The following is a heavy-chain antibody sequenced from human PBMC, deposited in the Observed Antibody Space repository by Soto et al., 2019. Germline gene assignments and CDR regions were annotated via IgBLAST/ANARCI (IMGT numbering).Heavy chain of an antibody. V-gene: IGHV3-53*01. D-gene: IGHD3-16*01. CDR1: GFTVSNNH. J-gene: IGHJ4*01. CDR2: VHGGGST. CDR3: AGRLTTAASLDY. Sequence: VQLVESGGGLIQPGGSLRLSCAASGFTVSNNHMTWVRQAAGKGLELVSFVHGGGSTSYADSVKGRFTISRDNSKNTLYVQMDSLRAEDTAIYYCAGRLTTAASLDYWGRGTLVTVSS.